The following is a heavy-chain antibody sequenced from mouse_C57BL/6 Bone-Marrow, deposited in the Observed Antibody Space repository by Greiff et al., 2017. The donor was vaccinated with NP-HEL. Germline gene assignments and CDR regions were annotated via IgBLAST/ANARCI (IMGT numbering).Heavy chain of an antibody. V-gene: IGHV14-4*01. CDR1: GFNIKDDY. CDR3: TTHYYYGSSPYWYFDV. D-gene: IGHD1-1*01. J-gene: IGHJ1*03. CDR2: IDPENGDT. Sequence: DVKLQESGAELVRPGASVKLSCTASGFNIKDDYMHWVKQRPEQGLEWIGWIDPENGDTEYASKFQGKATITADTSSNTAYLQLSSLTSEDTAVYYCTTHYYYGSSPYWYFDVWGTGTTVTVSS.